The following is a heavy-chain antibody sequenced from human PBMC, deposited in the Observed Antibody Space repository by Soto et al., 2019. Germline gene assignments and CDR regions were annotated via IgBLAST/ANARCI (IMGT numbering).Heavy chain of an antibody. Sequence: PGGSLRLSCAASGFTFSSYDMHWVRQATGKGLEWVSAIGTAGDTYYPGSVKGRFTISRENAKNSLYLQMNSLRAEDTAVYFCAKSSSSWYASYFDCWGQGTLVTVSS. CDR1: GFTFSSYD. CDR2: IGTAGDT. D-gene: IGHD6-13*01. J-gene: IGHJ4*02. CDR3: AKSSSSWYASYFDC. V-gene: IGHV3-13*01.